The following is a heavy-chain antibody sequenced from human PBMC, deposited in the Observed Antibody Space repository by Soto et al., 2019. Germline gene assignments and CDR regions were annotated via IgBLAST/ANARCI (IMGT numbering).Heavy chain of an antibody. CDR3: ARVDYLRIPDYGMDV. Sequence: SETLSLTCTVSGGSISSSSYYWGWIRQPPGKGLEWIGSIYYSGSTYYNPSLKSRVTISVDTSKNQFSLKLSSVTAADTAVYYCARVDYLRIPDYGMDVWGHGTVVTVSS. CDR1: GGSISSSSYY. D-gene: IGHD4-17*01. CDR2: IYYSGST. J-gene: IGHJ6*02. V-gene: IGHV4-39*01.